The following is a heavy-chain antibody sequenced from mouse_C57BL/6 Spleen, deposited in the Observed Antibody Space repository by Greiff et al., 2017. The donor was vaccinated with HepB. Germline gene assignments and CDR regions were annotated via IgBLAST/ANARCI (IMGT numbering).Heavy chain of an antibody. J-gene: IGHJ3*01. CDR2: IDPENGDT. D-gene: IGHD2-10*02. V-gene: IGHV14-4*01. CDR1: GFNIKDDY. CDR3: TTRRMGFAY. Sequence: VHVKQSGAELVRPGASVKLSCTASGFNIKDDYMHWVKQRPEQGLEWIGWIDPENGDTEYASKFQGKATITADTSSNTAYLQLSSLTSEDTAVYYCTTRRMGFAYWGQGTLVTVSA.